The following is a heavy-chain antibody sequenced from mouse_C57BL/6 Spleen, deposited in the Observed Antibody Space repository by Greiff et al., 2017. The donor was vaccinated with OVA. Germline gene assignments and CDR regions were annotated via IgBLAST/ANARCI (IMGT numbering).Heavy chain of an antibody. Sequence: EVQLVESVGGLVQPGSSMKFSCTASGFTFSDYYMAWVRQVPEQGLEWVANINSAGSSTYYLDSLKSRFIISSDNAKNILYLQMSSLTSEDTATYYCTRDYYGRIDVWGTGTTVTVSS. J-gene: IGHJ1*03. CDR3: TRDYYGRIDV. CDR1: GFTFSDYY. D-gene: IGHD1-1*01. CDR2: INSAGSST. V-gene: IGHV5-16*01.